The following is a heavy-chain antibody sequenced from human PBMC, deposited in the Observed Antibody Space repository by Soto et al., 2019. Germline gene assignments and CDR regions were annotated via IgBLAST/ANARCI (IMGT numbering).Heavy chain of an antibody. CDR1: GYIFTSYY. J-gene: IGHJ4*02. Sequence: GASVKVSCKASGYIFTSYYIHWVRQAPGQGLEWMGWINPFDGSRMFAQSFQGRVTMTRDTSTSTVYMEVSSLRSEDTAVYYCARVGVGESWGYYFKYWGQGSLVTVSS. D-gene: IGHD3-10*01. CDR2: INPFDGSR. V-gene: IGHV1-46*01. CDR3: ARVGVGESWGYYFKY.